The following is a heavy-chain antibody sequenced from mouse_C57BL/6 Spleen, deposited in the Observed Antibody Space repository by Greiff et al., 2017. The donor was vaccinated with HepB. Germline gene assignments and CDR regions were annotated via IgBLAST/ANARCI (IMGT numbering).Heavy chain of an antibody. CDR1: GYTFTSYW. CDR3: ARRDDYDYLYYAMDY. CDR2: IDPSDSYT. Sequence: QVKLQQPGAELVKPGASVKLSCKASGYTFTSYWMQWVKQRPGQGLEWIGEIDPSDSYTNYNQKFKGKATLTVDTSSSTAYMQLSSLTSEDSAVYYCARRDDYDYLYYAMDYWGQGTSVTVSS. J-gene: IGHJ4*01. V-gene: IGHV1-50*01. D-gene: IGHD2-4*01.